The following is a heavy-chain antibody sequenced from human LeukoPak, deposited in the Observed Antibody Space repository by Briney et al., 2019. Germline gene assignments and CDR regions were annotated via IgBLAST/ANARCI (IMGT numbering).Heavy chain of an antibody. CDR2: IYYSGST. CDR3: ARVQKTYGGDAFDI. J-gene: IGHJ3*02. CDR1: GGSISSSSYY. D-gene: IGHD4/OR15-4a*01. Sequence: PSETLSLTCTVSGGSISSSSYYWGWIRQPPGKGLEWIGSIYYSGSTYYNPSLKSRVTISVDTSKNQFSLKLSSVTAADTAVYCCARVQKTYGGDAFDIWGQGTMVTVSS. V-gene: IGHV4-39*07.